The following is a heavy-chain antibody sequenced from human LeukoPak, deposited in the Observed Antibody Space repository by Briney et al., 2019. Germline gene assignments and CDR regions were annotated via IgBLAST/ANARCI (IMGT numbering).Heavy chain of an antibody. CDR3: TTDLDYYDSSGYPIDI. V-gene: IGHV3-15*01. D-gene: IGHD3-22*01. CDR2: IKSKTDGGTT. CDR1: GFTFSSAW. J-gene: IGHJ3*02. Sequence: NPGGSLRLSCAASGFTFSSAWMSWVRQAPGKGLEWVGHIKSKTDGGTTDYAAPVKGRFTISRDDSKNTLYLQMNSLKTEDTAVYYCTTDLDYYDSSGYPIDIWGQGTMVTVSS.